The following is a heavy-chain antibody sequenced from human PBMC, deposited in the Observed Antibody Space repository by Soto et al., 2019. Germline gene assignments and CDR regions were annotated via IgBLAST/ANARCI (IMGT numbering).Heavy chain of an antibody. Sequence: QVQIVQSGPEVKRPGTSVRVSCKTSGFTFTNSAVQWVRQARGQRLEWIGWIIVASGRTNYAREVQERVTISRDTSTATAYMELSGLRSEDTAVYYCVAELYSGGGCCSFDFWGQGTMVTVSS. V-gene: IGHV1-58*01. D-gene: IGHD2-21*02. CDR1: GFTFTNSA. J-gene: IGHJ3*01. CDR2: IIVASGRT. CDR3: VAELYSGGGCCSFDF.